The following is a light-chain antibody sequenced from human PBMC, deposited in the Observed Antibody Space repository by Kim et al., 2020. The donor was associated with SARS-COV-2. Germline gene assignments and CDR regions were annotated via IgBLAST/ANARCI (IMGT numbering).Light chain of an antibody. J-gene: IGLJ2*01. Sequence: ALGQTVRITCQGDSLGRNYASWYQQKQGQAPIVVIYGKNNRPSGIPDRFSGSSSGNTASLTITGAQAEDEADYYCNSRDSSGNHLLFGGGTQLTVL. V-gene: IGLV3-19*01. CDR2: GKN. CDR3: NSRDSSGNHLL. CDR1: SLGRNY.